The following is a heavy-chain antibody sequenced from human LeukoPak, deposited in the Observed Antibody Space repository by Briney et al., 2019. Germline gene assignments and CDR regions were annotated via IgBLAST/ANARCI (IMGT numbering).Heavy chain of an antibody. CDR1: GFTFSSYG. CDR3: AKDFTRTVVLLWFGELVDY. D-gene: IGHD3-10*01. J-gene: IGHJ4*02. V-gene: IGHV3-23*01. Sequence: GGSLRLSCAASGFTFSSYGMSWVRQAPGKGLEWVSAISGSGGSTYYADSVKGRFTISRDNSKNTLYLQMNSLRAEDTAVYYCAKDFTRTVVLLWFGELVDYWGQGTLVTVSS. CDR2: ISGSGGST.